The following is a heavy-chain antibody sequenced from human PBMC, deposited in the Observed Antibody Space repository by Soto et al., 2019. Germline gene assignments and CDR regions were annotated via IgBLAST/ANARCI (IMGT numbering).Heavy chain of an antibody. CDR2: IIPIVETP. V-gene: IGHV1-69*13. J-gene: IGHJ5*02. Sequence: SVKVSCKASGATFNSYDINWVRQAPGQGLEWMGGIIPIVETPKYAQKFQGRVTITADESTNTVYMELSSLRSEDTAMYYCARLSRPNYYDTSGFFKDNWFDPWGQGTLVTVSS. D-gene: IGHD3-22*01. CDR1: GATFNSYD. CDR3: ARLSRPNYYDTSGFFKDNWFDP.